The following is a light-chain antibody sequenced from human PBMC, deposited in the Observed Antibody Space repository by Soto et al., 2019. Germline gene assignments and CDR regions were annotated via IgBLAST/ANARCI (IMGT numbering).Light chain of an antibody. V-gene: IGKV3-15*01. J-gene: IGKJ3*01. CDR2: GAS. Sequence: EIVMTQSPATLSVSPGERATLSCRASQSVSGNLAWYQQKPGQAPRLLIYGASTRATGIPARFSGSGSGTEFTLIISSLTSEDFAVYYCQQYNNWPPFTFGPGTKVDIK. CDR3: QQYNNWPPFT. CDR1: QSVSGN.